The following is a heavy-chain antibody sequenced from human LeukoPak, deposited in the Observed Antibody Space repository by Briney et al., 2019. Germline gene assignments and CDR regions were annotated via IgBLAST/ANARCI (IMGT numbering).Heavy chain of an antibody. V-gene: IGHV4-59*01. J-gene: IGHJ5*02. CDR1: GGSISSYY. CDR3: ARDGGRSSWYPRWFDP. Sequence: PSETLSLTCTVSGGSISSYYWSWIRQPPGKGLEWIGYIYYSGSTNYNPSLKSRVTISVDTSKNQFSLKLSSVTAADTAVYYCARDGGRSSWYPRWFDPWGQGTLVTVSS. CDR2: IYYSGST. D-gene: IGHD6-13*01.